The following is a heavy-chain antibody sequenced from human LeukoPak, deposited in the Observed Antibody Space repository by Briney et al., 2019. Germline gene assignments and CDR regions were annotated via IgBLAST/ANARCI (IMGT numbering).Heavy chain of an antibody. Sequence: PGGSLRLSCAASGITFSSYGMSWVRQAPGKGLEWVSSISSTGGTTYYADSVKGRFTISRGNSKNTLYLQMNSLRAEDTAVYYCARGLYYYDSSGYYFQHWGQGTLVTVSS. V-gene: IGHV3-23*01. J-gene: IGHJ1*01. CDR3: ARGLYYYDSSGYYFQH. D-gene: IGHD3-22*01. CDR2: ISSTGGTT. CDR1: GITFSSYG.